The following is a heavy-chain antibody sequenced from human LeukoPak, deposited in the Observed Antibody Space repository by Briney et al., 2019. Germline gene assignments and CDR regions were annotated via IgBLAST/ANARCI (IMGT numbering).Heavy chain of an antibody. V-gene: IGHV4-39*01. CDR1: CGSISSTSYY. D-gene: IGHD3-9*01. J-gene: IGHJ4*02. Sequence: SETLSLTCTVSCGSISSTSYYWGWIRQPPGKGLEWIGSLYYSGNTYNNPSIRSRVTMSVGTSKNQFSLKLSSVTAADTAVYYCARHPPYDIPDYWGQGTLVTVSS. CDR3: ARHPPYDIPDY. CDR2: LYYSGNT.